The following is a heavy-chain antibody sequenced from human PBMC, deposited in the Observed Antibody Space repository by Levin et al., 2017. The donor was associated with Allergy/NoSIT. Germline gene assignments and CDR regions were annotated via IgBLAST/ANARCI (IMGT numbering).Heavy chain of an antibody. J-gene: IGHJ5*02. CDR3: ARDEYSSSSGWFDP. Sequence: GASVKVSCKASGYTFTSYGISWVRQAPGQGLEWMGWISGYNGNTNYAQKLQGRVTMTTDTSTSTAYMELRRLRSDDTAVYYCARDEYSSSSGWFDPWGQGTLVTVSS. CDR1: GYTFTSYG. V-gene: IGHV1-18*01. D-gene: IGHD6-6*01. CDR2: ISGYNGNT.